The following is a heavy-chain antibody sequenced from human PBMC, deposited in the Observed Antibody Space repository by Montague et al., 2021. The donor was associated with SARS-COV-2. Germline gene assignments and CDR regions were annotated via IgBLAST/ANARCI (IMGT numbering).Heavy chain of an antibody. CDR2: IYYSGTT. CDR1: GGSISSSSYY. D-gene: IGHD1-1*01. V-gene: IGHV4-39*02. J-gene: IGHJ2*01. Sequence: SETLSLTCTVSGGSISSSSYYWGWIRQPPGKGPEWIGSIYYSGTTFYNPSRRSRVTMSVYTSKNQFSLRLSSVTAADTTAFYCVREDAGDWYFDLWGRGTLVTVSS. CDR3: VREDAGDWYFDL.